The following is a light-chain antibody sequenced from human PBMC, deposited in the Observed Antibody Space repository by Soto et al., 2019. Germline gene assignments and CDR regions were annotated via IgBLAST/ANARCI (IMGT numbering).Light chain of an antibody. CDR3: SSYTSSSTLLYV. Sequence: QSALTQPASVSGSPGQSITISCTGTSSDVGGYNYVSWYQQHPGKAPKLMIYEVTNRPSGVSNRFSGSKSGNTPSLTISGLQAEDEADHYCSSYTSSSTLLYVFGTGTKVTIL. V-gene: IGLV2-14*01. J-gene: IGLJ1*01. CDR2: EVT. CDR1: SSDVGGYNY.